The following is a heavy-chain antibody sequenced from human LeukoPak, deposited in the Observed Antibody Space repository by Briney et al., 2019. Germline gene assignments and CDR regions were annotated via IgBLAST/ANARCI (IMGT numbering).Heavy chain of an antibody. D-gene: IGHD3-10*02. Sequence: GGSLRLSCAASGFTFSSYWMSWVRQAPGKGLEWVANIKKDGSEKYYEDSVKGRFTISRDNAKNSLYLQMNSLRAEDTAVYYCAELGITMIGGVWGKGTTVTISS. CDR3: AELGITMIGGV. CDR1: GFTFSSYW. CDR2: IKKDGSEK. V-gene: IGHV3-7*01. J-gene: IGHJ6*04.